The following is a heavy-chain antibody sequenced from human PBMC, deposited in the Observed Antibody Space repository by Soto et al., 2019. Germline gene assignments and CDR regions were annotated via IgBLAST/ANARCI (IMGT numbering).Heavy chain of an antibody. V-gene: IGHV3-15*01. J-gene: IGHJ6*02. CDR3: TTPRXPRITIFGVARRYGMDV. CDR2: IKSKTDGGTT. D-gene: IGHD3-3*01. CDR1: GFTFSNAW. Sequence: PGGSLRLSCAASGFTFSNAWMSWVRQAPGKGLEWVGRIKSKTDGGTTDYAAPVKGRFTISRDDSKNTLYLQMNSLKTEDTAVYYCTTPRXPRITIFGVARRYGMDVWGQGTTVTVS.